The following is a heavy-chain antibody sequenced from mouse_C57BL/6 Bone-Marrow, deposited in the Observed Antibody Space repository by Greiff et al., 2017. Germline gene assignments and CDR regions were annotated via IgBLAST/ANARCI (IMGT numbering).Heavy chain of an antibody. CDR3: ARRRGFGWFAY. Sequence: VQLQESGAELARPGASVKLSCKASGYTFTSYGISWVKQRTGQGLEWIGEIYPRSGNTYYTEKFKGKATLTADKSSSTAYMELRSLTSEDSAVXFCARRRGFGWFAYWGQGTLVTVSA. J-gene: IGHJ3*01. CDR1: GYTFTSYG. V-gene: IGHV1-81*01. CDR2: IYPRSGNT.